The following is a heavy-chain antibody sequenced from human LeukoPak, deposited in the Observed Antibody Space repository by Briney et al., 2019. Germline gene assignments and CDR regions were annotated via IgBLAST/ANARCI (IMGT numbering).Heavy chain of an antibody. V-gene: IGHV3-20*04. Sequence: GGSLRLSCAASGFTFDDYGMSWVRQAPGKGLEWVSGINWNGGSTGYADSVKGRFTISRDNAKNSLYLQMNSLRAEDTAVYYCAKNHIVVVTAEDWFDPWGQGTLVTVSS. D-gene: IGHD2-21*02. CDR1: GFTFDDYG. J-gene: IGHJ5*02. CDR3: AKNHIVVVTAEDWFDP. CDR2: INWNGGST.